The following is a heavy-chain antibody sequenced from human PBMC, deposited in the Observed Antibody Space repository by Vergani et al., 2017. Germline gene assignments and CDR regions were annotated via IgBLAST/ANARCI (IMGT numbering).Heavy chain of an antibody. V-gene: IGHV4-39*01. Sequence: QLQLQESGPGLVKPSETLSLTCTVSGGSISSSSYYWGWIRQPPGKGLEWIGSIYYSGSTYYNPSLKSRVTISVATSKNQFSLKLSSVTAADTAVYYCASGTGFGESPAPDAFDIWGQGTMVTVSS. CDR3: ASGTGFGESPAPDAFDI. J-gene: IGHJ3*02. CDR2: IYYSGST. D-gene: IGHD3-10*01. CDR1: GGSISSSSYY.